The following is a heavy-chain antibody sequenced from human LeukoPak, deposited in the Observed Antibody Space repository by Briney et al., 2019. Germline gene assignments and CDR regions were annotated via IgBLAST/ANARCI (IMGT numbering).Heavy chain of an antibody. D-gene: IGHD2-15*01. V-gene: IGHV3-23*01. CDR2: ISASGGRT. CDR1: GFIFSNYA. Sequence: GGSLRLSCATSGFIFSNYAMSWVRQAPGKGLEWVSAISASGGRTYYADSVKGRFTISRDNSKDTLYMQMNSLRAEDTAVYYCAKDFFLAPRHTPDYWGQGTLVTVSS. CDR3: AKDFFLAPRHTPDY. J-gene: IGHJ4*02.